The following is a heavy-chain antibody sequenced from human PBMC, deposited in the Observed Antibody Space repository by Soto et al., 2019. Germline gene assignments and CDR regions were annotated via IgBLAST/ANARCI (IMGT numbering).Heavy chain of an antibody. CDR2: ISAYNGNT. CDR1: GYTFTSYG. CDR3: ASTGRVGATPSAESSYFQH. J-gene: IGHJ1*01. D-gene: IGHD1-26*01. Sequence: QVQLVQSGAEVKKPGASVKVSCKASGYTFTSYGISWVRQAPGQGLEWMGWISAYNGNTNYAQKLQGRVTMTTDTSTSTAYMELRSLRSDDTAVYYCASTGRVGATPSAESSYFQHWGQGTLVTVSS. V-gene: IGHV1-18*01.